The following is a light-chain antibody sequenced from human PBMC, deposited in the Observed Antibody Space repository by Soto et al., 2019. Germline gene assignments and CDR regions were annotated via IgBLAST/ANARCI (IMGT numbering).Light chain of an antibody. J-gene: IGKJ1*01. CDR3: QQFNNWPWT. Sequence: PGTLSLSPGERATLSCRASQRVSSDLAWYQQKPGQAPRLLIYRSYIRAPGIPARFSGSGSGTEFTLTISGLQSEDFAVYYCQQFNNWPWTFGQGTKVDNK. CDR1: QRVSSD. V-gene: IGKV3-15*01. CDR2: RSY.